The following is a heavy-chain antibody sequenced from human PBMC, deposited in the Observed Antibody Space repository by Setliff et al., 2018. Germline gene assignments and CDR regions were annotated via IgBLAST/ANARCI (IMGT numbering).Heavy chain of an antibody. CDR1: GFTFRSYW. V-gene: IGHV3-7*01. CDR3: VRDDADNYDAFDN. D-gene: IGHD3-22*01. Sequence: PGGSLRLSCAASGFTFRSYWMSWVRQAPGKGLEWVADIKQDGSTKYYLDSVKGRFTISRDNAKRSLYLQMNGLRADDTGVYYCVRDDADNYDAFDNWGQGTLVTV. J-gene: IGHJ3*02. CDR2: IKQDGSTK.